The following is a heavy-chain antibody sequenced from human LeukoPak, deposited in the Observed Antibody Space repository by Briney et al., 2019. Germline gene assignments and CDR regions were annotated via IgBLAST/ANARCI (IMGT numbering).Heavy chain of an antibody. D-gene: IGHD3-10*01. CDR1: GFTFSSYS. J-gene: IGHJ4*02. Sequence: GGSLRLSCAASGFTFSSYSMNWVRQAPGKGLEWASYISSSSSTIYYADSVKGRFTISRDNAKNSLYLQMNSLRAEDTAVYYCARGTITMVRGVMNYFDYWGQGTLVTVSS. CDR3: ARGTITMVRGVMNYFDY. V-gene: IGHV3-48*04. CDR2: ISSSSSTI.